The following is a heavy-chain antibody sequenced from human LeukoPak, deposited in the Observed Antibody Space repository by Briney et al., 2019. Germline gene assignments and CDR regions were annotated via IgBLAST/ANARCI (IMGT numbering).Heavy chain of an antibody. J-gene: IGHJ5*02. CDR1: GFTFSNYA. CDR2: IGGSGSGT. CDR3: AKWAYWTGSSCYIRDPLYWCDP. V-gene: IGHV3-23*01. D-gene: IGHD2-2*02. Sequence: GGSLRLSCAASGFTFSNYAMTWVRQAPGKGLEWVSDIGGSGSGTYYADSVKGRFTLSRDNSKSTLYLQMDSLRDEDTAVYYCAKWAYWTGSSCYIRDPLYWCDPWGQGNLVTVSS.